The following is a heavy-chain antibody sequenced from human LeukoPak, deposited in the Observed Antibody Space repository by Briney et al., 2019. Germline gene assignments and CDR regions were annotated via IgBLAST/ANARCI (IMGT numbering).Heavy chain of an antibody. CDR2: ISYDGSNK. V-gene: IGHV3-30*18. Sequence: GGSLRLSCAASGFTFSSYGMHWVRQAPGKGLEWVAVISYDGSNKYYADSVKGRFTISRDNSKNTLYLQMNSLRAEDTAVYYCAKARIRYHSHHNWFDPWGQGTLVTVSS. CDR1: GFTFSSYG. CDR3: AKARIRYHSHHNWFDP. J-gene: IGHJ5*02. D-gene: IGHD3-9*01.